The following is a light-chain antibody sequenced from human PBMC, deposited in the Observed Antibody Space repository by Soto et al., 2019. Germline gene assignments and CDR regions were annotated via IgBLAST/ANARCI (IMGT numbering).Light chain of an antibody. V-gene: IGLV2-23*02. Sequence: QSALTQPASVSGSPGQSITISCTGTSSDVGSYNLVSWYQQHPGKAPKLMIYEVSKRPSGVSNRFSGSKSGNTASLTISGLQAEDEAYYYCCSYAGSTPWVFGTGTKLTVL. CDR1: SSDVGSYNL. J-gene: IGLJ1*01. CDR2: EVS. CDR3: CSYAGSTPWV.